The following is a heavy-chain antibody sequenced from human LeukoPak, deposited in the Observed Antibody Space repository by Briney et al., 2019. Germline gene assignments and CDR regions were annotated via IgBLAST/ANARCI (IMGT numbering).Heavy chain of an antibody. Sequence: ASVKVSCKASGYTFTSYAMHWVRQAPGQRLEWMGWINAGNGNTKYSQKFQGRVTITRDTSASTAYMELSSLRSEDTAVYYCAKDLWFGESHGAFDIWGQGTMVTVSS. V-gene: IGHV1-3*01. CDR3: AKDLWFGESHGAFDI. CDR2: INAGNGNT. J-gene: IGHJ3*02. CDR1: GYTFTSYA. D-gene: IGHD3-10*01.